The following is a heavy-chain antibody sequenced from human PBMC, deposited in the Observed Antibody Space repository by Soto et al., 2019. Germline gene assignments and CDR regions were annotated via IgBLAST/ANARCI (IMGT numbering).Heavy chain of an antibody. J-gene: IGHJ4*02. CDR3: ARAVTYSSSVAHDY. CDR1: GGSISSYY. Sequence: TSETLSLTCTVSGGSISSYYWSWIRQPPGKGLEWIGYIYYSGSTNYNPSLKSRVTISVDTSKNQFSLKLSSVTAADTAVYYCARAVTYSSSVAHDYWGQGTLVTVSS. D-gene: IGHD6-13*01. V-gene: IGHV4-59*01. CDR2: IYYSGST.